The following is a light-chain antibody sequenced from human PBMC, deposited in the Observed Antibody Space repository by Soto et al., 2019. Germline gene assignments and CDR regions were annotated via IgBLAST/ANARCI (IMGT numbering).Light chain of an antibody. J-gene: IGLJ1*01. CDR1: SSDDGSYNY. CDR3: ISYTGSDTSYV. CDR2: EVR. V-gene: IGLV2-14*01. Sequence: QSALTQPASVSGYPGQSVTISCTGTSSDDGSYNYVAWYQQFPGKTPKLIIYEVRNRPSGVSSRFSGSKSGNTASLPISGLQAEDEADYYCISYTGSDTSYVFGTGTKLTVL.